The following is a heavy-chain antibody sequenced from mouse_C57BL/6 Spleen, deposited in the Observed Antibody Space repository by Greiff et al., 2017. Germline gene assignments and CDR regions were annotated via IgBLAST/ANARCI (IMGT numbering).Heavy chain of an antibody. CDR2: IDPSDSYT. Sequence: VQLQQPGAELVMPGASVKLSCKASGYTFTSYWMHWVKQRPGQGLEWIGEIDPSDSYTNYNQKFKGKSTLTVDKSSSTAYMQLSSLTSEDSAVYYWAKAGHSSSSYYYAMDYWGQGTSVTVSS. V-gene: IGHV1-69*01. J-gene: IGHJ4*01. CDR3: AKAGHSSSSYYYAMDY. CDR1: GYTFTSYW. D-gene: IGHD1-1*01.